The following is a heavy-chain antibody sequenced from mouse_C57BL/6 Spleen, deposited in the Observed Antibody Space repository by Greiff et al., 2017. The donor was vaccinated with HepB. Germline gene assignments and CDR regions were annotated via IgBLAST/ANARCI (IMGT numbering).Heavy chain of an antibody. D-gene: IGHD4-1*01. V-gene: IGHV1-50*01. CDR2: IDPSDSYT. CDR3: AKGGNWGGFDY. Sequence: VQLQQPGAELVKPGASVKLSCKASGYTFTSYWMQWVKQRPGQGLEWIGEIDPSDSYTNYNQKFKGKATLTVDTSSSTAYMQLSSLTSEDSAVYYCAKGGNWGGFDYWGQGTTLTVSS. CDR1: GYTFTSYW. J-gene: IGHJ2*01.